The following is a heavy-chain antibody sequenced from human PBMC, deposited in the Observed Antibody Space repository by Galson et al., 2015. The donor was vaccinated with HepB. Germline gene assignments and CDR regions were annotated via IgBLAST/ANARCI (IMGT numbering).Heavy chain of an antibody. V-gene: IGHV3-30*02. CDR2: IRYDGSNK. J-gene: IGHJ6*02. D-gene: IGHD2-15*01. CDR1: GFTFSSYG. CDR3: AKAAVVVVAAIYYYGMDV. Sequence: SLRLSCAASGFTFSSYGMHWVRQAPGKGLEWVAFIRYDGSNKYYADSVKGRFTISRDNSKNTLYLQMNSLRAEDTAVYYCAKAAVVVVAAIYYYGMDVWGQGTTVTVSS.